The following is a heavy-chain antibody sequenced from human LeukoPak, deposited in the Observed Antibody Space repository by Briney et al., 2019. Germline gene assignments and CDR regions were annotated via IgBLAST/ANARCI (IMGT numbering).Heavy chain of an antibody. CDR2: VYYSGNT. D-gene: IGHD3-22*01. V-gene: IGHV4-59*11. J-gene: IGHJ6*03. CDR3: ARDLYYYDSSGYYLRYMDV. Sequence: SETLSLTCTVSGGSISSHYWSWIRQPPGKGLEWIGYVYYSGNTNYNPSLKSRVTISVDTSKNQFSLKLTSVTAADTAVYYCARDLYYYDSSGYYLRYMDVWGKGTTVTVSS. CDR1: GGSISSHY.